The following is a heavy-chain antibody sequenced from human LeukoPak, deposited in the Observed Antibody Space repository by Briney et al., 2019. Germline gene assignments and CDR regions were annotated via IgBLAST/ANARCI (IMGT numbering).Heavy chain of an antibody. CDR2: IIPILGIA. J-gene: IGHJ1*01. Sequence: SVKVSCKASGGTFSSYTISWVRQAPGQGLEWMGRIIPILGIANYAQKFQGRVTITADKSTSTAYMELSGLRSEDTAVYYCARVSTVTTFEYFQHWGQGTLVTVSS. CDR1: GGTFSSYT. CDR3: ARVSTVTTFEYFQH. D-gene: IGHD4-17*01. V-gene: IGHV1-69*02.